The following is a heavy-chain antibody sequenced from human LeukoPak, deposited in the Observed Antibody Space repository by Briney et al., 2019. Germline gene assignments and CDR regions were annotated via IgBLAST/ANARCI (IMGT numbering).Heavy chain of an antibody. CDR2: IWYDGSNK. CDR3: ATSRKRASTSSFYYYYYMDV. D-gene: IGHD2-2*01. CDR1: GFTFSSYG. V-gene: IGHV3-33*01. J-gene: IGHJ6*03. Sequence: GGSLRLSCAASGFTFSSYGMHWVRQAPGKGLEWVAVIWYDGSNKYYADSVKGRFTISRDNSKNTLYLQMNSLRAEDTAVYYCATSRKRASTSSFYYYYYMDVWGKGTTVTVSS.